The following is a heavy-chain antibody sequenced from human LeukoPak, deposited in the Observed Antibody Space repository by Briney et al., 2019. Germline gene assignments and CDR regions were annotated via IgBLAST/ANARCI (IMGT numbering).Heavy chain of an antibody. CDR3: ARPLSISGYYYDAFDI. CDR1: GGSISSSNYY. Sequence: SETLSLTCTVSGGSISSSNYYWGWIRQPPGKGLEWVGSIDSGSTYYNPSLKGRVTISVDTSKNQFSLKLSSVTAADTAVYYCARPLSISGYYYDAFDIWGQGTMVTVSS. CDR2: IDSGST. D-gene: IGHD3-22*01. J-gene: IGHJ3*02. V-gene: IGHV4-39*01.